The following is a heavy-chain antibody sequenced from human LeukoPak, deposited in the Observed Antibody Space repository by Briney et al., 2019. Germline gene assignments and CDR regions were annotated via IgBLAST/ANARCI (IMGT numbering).Heavy chain of an antibody. CDR3: AKERWGGSCSGCYYAMDV. J-gene: IGHJ6*02. Sequence: QPGGSLRLSCAASGFTFSSYWMNWVRQAPGKGLEWVATINQDGSEEHYVDSVRGRFTISRDNAKNSLYLQMNSLSAEDTAVYYCAKERWGGSCSGCYYAMDVWGQGTTVTVSS. CDR2: INQDGSEE. V-gene: IGHV3-7*01. D-gene: IGHD2-15*01. CDR1: GFTFSSYW.